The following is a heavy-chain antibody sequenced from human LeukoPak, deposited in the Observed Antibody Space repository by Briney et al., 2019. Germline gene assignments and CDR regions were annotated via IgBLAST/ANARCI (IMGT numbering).Heavy chain of an antibody. V-gene: IGHV3-30*03. CDR1: GFTFSSYG. Sequence: SGGSLRLSCAASGFTFSSYGMHWVRQAPGKGLEWVAVISYDGSNKYYADSVKGRFTISRDNSKNTLYLQMNSLRAEDTAVYYCARGAYYYDSSGYYPFDYWGQGTLVTVSS. J-gene: IGHJ4*02. D-gene: IGHD3-22*01. CDR2: ISYDGSNK. CDR3: ARGAYYYDSSGYYPFDY.